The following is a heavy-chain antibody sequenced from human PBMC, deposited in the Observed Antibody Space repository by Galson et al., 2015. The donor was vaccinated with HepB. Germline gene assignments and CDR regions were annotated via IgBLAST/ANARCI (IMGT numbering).Heavy chain of an antibody. Sequence: ETLSLTCTVSGGSVSSGSYYWSWIRQPPGKGLEWIGYIYYSGSTNYNPSLKSRVTISVDTSKNQFSLKLSSVTAADTAVYYCARRKFKTGALRNFDYWGQGTLVTVSS. CDR1: GGSVSSGSYY. CDR3: ARRKFKTGALRNFDY. CDR2: IYYSGST. V-gene: IGHV4-61*01. D-gene: IGHD7-27*01. J-gene: IGHJ4*02.